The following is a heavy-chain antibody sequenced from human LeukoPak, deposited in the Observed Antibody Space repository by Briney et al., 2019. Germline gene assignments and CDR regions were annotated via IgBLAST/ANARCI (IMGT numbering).Heavy chain of an antibody. V-gene: IGHV4-39*07. Sequence: SETLSLTCTVSGGSISSSSYYWGWIRQPPGKGLEWIGSIYYSGSTYYNPSLKSRVTISVDTSKNQFSLKLSSVTAADTAVYYCARGSSARVLYYYYYYMDVWGKGTTVTVSS. CDR3: ARGSSARVLYYYYYYMDV. CDR1: GGSISSSSYY. CDR2: IYYSGST. D-gene: IGHD6-19*01. J-gene: IGHJ6*03.